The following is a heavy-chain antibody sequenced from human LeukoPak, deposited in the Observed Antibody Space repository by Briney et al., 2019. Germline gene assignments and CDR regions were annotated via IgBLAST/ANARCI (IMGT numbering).Heavy chain of an antibody. D-gene: IGHD3-3*01. CDR2: INHSGST. J-gene: IGHJ3*02. V-gene: IGHV4-34*01. CDR3: ARARLRFLEWLSHDAFDI. Sequence: PSETLSLTCAVYGGSFSGYYWSWIRQPPGKGLEWIGEINHSGSTNYNPSLKSRVTISVDTSKNQFSLKLSSVTAADTAVYYCARARLRFLEWLSHDAFDIWGQGTTVTVSS. CDR1: GGSFSGYY.